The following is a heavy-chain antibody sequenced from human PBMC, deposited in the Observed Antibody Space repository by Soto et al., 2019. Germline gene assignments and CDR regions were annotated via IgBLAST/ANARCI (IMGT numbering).Heavy chain of an antibody. CDR1: VASLISNY. D-gene: IGHD3-10*01. Sequence: SESLSLTGTVPVASLISNYWSWIRQSPGKGLEWIGNIYYSGSTNYNPSLKSRVTMSVDTSKNQFTLKLSSVTAADTGVYFCARSFMVPVDFFDYWGQGTPVTVSS. CDR3: ARSFMVPVDFFDY. V-gene: IGHV4-59*01. CDR2: IYYSGST. J-gene: IGHJ4*02.